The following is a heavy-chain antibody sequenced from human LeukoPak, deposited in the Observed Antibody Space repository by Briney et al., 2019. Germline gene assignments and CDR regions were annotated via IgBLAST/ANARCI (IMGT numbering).Heavy chain of an antibody. D-gene: IGHD3-16*02. CDR2: INHSGST. CDR3: ASLEYYDYVWGSYRPDY. CDR1: GGSFSGYY. V-gene: IGHV4-34*01. J-gene: IGHJ4*02. Sequence: SETLSLTCAVYGGSFSGYYWSWIRQPPGKGLEWIGEINHSGSTNYNPSLKSRVTISVDTSKNQFSLKLSSVTAADTAVYYCASLEYYDYVWGSYRPDYWGQGTLVTVSS.